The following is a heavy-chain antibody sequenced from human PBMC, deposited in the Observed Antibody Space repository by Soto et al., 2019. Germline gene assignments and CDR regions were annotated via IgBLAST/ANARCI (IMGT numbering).Heavy chain of an antibody. J-gene: IGHJ4*02. Sequence: PSETLSLTCAVYGGSFSGYYWSWIRQPPGKGLEWIGEINHSGSTNYNPSLKSRVTISVDTSKNQFSLKLSSVTAADTAVYYCASTRITIFGVVSIMSDYWGQGTLVTVSS. V-gene: IGHV4-34*01. CDR2: INHSGST. CDR3: ASTRITIFGVVSIMSDY. CDR1: GGSFSGYY. D-gene: IGHD3-3*01.